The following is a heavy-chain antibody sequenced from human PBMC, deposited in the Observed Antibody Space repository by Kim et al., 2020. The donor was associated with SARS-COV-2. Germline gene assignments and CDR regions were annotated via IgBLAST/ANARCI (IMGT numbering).Heavy chain of an antibody. D-gene: IGHD3-22*01. Sequence: ASVKVSCKASGYTFTSYYMHWVRQAPGQGLEWMGIINPSGGSTSYAQKFQGRVTMTRDTSTSTVYMELSRLRSEDTAVYYCAREDYYDCSGFYYYYGMDVGAKGNTHTVSS. CDR3: AREDYYDCSGFYYYYGMDV. CDR1: GYTFTSYY. J-gene: IGHJ6*04. CDR2: INPSGGST. V-gene: IGHV1-46*01.